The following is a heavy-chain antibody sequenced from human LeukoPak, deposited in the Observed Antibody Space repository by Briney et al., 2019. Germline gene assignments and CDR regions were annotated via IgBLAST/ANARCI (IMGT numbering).Heavy chain of an antibody. Sequence: ASVRVPSVASVYTFTIYAIHWVRQAPGQRREWGGWINAGEGNTQYSQKPRGRGTPTRDTSASIAYIELSSLRSKTTAEYLWARALFRGYAHFDYWGEGALVTLSS. V-gene: IGHV1-3*01. CDR1: VYTFTIYA. CDR2: INAGEGNT. J-gene: IGHJ4*02. D-gene: IGHD5-12*01. CDR3: ARALFRGYAHFDY.